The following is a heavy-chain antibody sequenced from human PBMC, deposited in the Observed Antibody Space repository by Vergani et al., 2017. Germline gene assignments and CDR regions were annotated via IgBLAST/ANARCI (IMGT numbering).Heavy chain of an antibody. V-gene: IGHV3-30*04. CDR3: ASLWSGPSDY. Sequence: QVQLVESGGGVVQPGRSLRLSCAASGFTFSSYAMHWVRQAPGKGLEWVAVISNDRSNKYYADSVKGRFTISRYNSKNTLYLQMNSLRAEDTAVYYCASLWSGPSDYWGQGTLVTVSS. D-gene: IGHD3-3*01. CDR1: GFTFSSYA. CDR2: ISNDRSNK. J-gene: IGHJ4*02.